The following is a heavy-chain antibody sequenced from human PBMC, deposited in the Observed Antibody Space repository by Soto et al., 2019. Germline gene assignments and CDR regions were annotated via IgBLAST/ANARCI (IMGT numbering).Heavy chain of an antibody. CDR3: AREIVTAGGNNYFDP. Sequence: ETLSLTCGVSGGTVASSHWWSWVRQSPGRGLEWIGNVYHTGDTNFNPSLQSRVTFSVDKSNNQFSLRLTSVTAADTAVYFCAREIVTAGGNNYFDPWGPGTLVTVSS. D-gene: IGHD2-21*02. CDR1: GGTVASSHW. J-gene: IGHJ5*02. V-gene: IGHV4-4*01. CDR2: VYHTGDT.